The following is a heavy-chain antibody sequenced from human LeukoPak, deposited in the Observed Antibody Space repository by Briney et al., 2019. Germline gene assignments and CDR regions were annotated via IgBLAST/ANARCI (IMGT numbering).Heavy chain of an antibody. V-gene: IGHV1-2*06. D-gene: IGHD3-10*01. CDR2: INPNSGGT. CDR3: ARATYGSEFDP. J-gene: IGHJ5*02. CDR1: GYTFTGYF. Sequence: GASVKVSCKASGYTFTGYFMHWVRQAPGQGLEWMGRINPNSGGTNYAQKFQGMVTMTRDTSISTAYMELSSLTSDDTAVYYCARATYGSEFDPWGQGTLVTVSS.